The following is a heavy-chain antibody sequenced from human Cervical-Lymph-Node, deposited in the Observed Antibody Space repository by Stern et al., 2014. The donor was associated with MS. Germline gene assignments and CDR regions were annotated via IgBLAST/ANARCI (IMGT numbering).Heavy chain of an antibody. CDR2: SVPLFGKP. J-gene: IGHJ6*02. CDR1: GGTFSNYD. CDR3: ASPLTATSVPFGYYGMDV. Sequence: QLVQSGAEVKKPGSSVKVSCKASGGTFSNYDTSWVRQAPGQGLEWMGGSVPLFGKPNYAQKFQGRVTITADESTSTAYMDLSSLRSEDTAVYYCASPLTATSVPFGYYGMDVWGQGTTVTVS. D-gene: IGHD4-17*01. V-gene: IGHV1-69*01.